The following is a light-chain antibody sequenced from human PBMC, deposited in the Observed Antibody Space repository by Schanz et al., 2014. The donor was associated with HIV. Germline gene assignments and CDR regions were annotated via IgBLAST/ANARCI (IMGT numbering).Light chain of an antibody. CDR1: VLAKKY. V-gene: IGLV3-27*01. CDR3: YSAPDDSLV. Sequence: SYELTQPSSVSVPPGQTARITCSGDVLAKKYARWFQQKPGQAPVMVIYKDSERPSGIPERFSGSSSGTTVTLTISGAQVEDEADYYCYSAPDDSLVFGGGTKLTVL. J-gene: IGLJ2*01. CDR2: KDS.